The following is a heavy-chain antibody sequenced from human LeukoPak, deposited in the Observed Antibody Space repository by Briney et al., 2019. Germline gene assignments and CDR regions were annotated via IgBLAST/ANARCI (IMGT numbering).Heavy chain of an antibody. Sequence: SVKVSCKVSGGTFSSYAISWVRQAPGQALEWRGGIIPIFGTANYAQKLQGRVTITANESTSTAYMELSSLRSEDTAVYYCARGPSIAVAGPKPDYYYYYGMDVWGQGTTVTVSS. J-gene: IGHJ6*02. CDR1: GGTFSSYA. CDR2: IIPIFGTA. D-gene: IGHD6-19*01. CDR3: ARGPSIAVAGPKPDYYYYYGMDV. V-gene: IGHV1-69*01.